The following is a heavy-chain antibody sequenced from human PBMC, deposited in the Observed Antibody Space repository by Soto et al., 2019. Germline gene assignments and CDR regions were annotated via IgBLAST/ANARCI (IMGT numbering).Heavy chain of an antibody. D-gene: IGHD4-17*01. Sequence: ASLKVTCKASGYSFTNNASQWVRQAPGQRLEWMGWINAANGNAYYSQKFQGRVTITRDTSASTAHMELSSLRSEDTAVYYCARAPYGGSLDFWGQGILVTVSS. CDR1: GYSFTNNA. CDR3: ARAPYGGSLDF. J-gene: IGHJ4*02. V-gene: IGHV1-3*01. CDR2: INAANGNA.